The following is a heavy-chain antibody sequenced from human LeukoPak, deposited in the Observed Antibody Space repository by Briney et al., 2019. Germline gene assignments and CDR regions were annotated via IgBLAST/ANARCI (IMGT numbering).Heavy chain of an antibody. CDR2: IYYSGST. J-gene: IGHJ4*02. Sequence: SQTLSLTCTVSGGSISSGGYYWSWIRQHPGKGLEWIGYIYYSGSTYYNPSLKSRVTISVDTSKNQFSLKLSSVTAADTAVYYCARGLKNDFWSGYAKYYFDYWGQGTLVTVSS. D-gene: IGHD3-3*01. V-gene: IGHV4-31*03. CDR1: GGSISSGGYY. CDR3: ARGLKNDFWSGYAKYYFDY.